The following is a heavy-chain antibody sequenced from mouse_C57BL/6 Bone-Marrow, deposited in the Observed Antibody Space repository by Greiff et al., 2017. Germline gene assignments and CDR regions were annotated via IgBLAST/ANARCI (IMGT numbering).Heavy chain of an antibody. V-gene: IGHV14-4*01. CDR2: IDPENGDT. J-gene: IGHJ2*01. CDR1: GFNIKDDY. Sequence: EVQRVESGAELVRPGASVKLSCTASGFNIKDDYMHWVKQRPEQGLEWIGWIDPENGDTEYAAKVQGKATITADTSSNTAYLQLSSLTAEDTAVYYCTKATTVVATFDYWGQGTTLTVSS. CDR3: TKATTVVATFDY. D-gene: IGHD1-1*01.